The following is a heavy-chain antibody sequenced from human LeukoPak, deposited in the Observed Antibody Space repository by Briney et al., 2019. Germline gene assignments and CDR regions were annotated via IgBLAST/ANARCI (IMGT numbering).Heavy chain of an antibody. J-gene: IGHJ6*02. CDR1: GFTVSNTY. Sequence: PGGSLRLSCVVSGFTVSNTYMSWVRQAPGKGLEWVSAISGSGGSTYYADSVKGRFTISRDNSKNTLYLQMNSLRAEDTAVYYCAKDPSYYDFWSGDYYYYGMDVWGQGTTVTVSS. CDR3: AKDPSYYDFWSGDYYYYGMDV. D-gene: IGHD3-3*01. V-gene: IGHV3-23*01. CDR2: ISGSGGST.